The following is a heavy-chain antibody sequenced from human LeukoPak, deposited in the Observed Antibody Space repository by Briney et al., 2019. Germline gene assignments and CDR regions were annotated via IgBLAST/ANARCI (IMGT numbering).Heavy chain of an antibody. J-gene: IGHJ4*02. CDR2: IYYSGST. V-gene: IGHV4-39*07. CDR1: GGSISSSSYY. CDR3: AREAGIAAAGPYYFDY. D-gene: IGHD6-13*01. Sequence: SETLSLTCTVSGGSISSSSYYWGWIRQPPGKGLEWIGSIYYSGSTYYNPSLKSRVTISVDTSKNQFSLKLSSVTAADTAVYYCAREAGIAAAGPYYFDYWGQGTLVTVSS.